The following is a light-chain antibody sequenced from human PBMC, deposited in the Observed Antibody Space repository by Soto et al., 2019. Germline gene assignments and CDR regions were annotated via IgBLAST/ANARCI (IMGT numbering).Light chain of an antibody. V-gene: IGKV1-5*01. J-gene: IGKJ1*01. CDR1: QSITIW. CDR3: QHYNSYSWT. Sequence: DIQMTQSPSTLSASVGDRVTITCRASQSITIWLAGYQQKPGKAPKLLIFDASSLDSGVPSRCSGRGSGTEFTLTISRRQPDDFAAYYCQHYNSYSWTFGQGTKVEIK. CDR2: DAS.